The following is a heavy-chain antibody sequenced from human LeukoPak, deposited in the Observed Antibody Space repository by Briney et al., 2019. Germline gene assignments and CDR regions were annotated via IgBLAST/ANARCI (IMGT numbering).Heavy chain of an antibody. CDR2: IYYSVST. D-gene: IGHD4/OR15-4a*01. CDR1: GGSISSYN. V-gene: IGHV4-59*01. CDR3: ARDSCSYGAYCYGMDV. Sequence: PSETLSLTCTVSGGSISSYNWSWIRQPPGKRLEWIWDIYYSVSTNYNPSLKSRVTISIDTSKNQTSLKLSSVTAADTAVYYCARDSCSYGAYCYGMDVWGQGTTVTVSS. J-gene: IGHJ6*02.